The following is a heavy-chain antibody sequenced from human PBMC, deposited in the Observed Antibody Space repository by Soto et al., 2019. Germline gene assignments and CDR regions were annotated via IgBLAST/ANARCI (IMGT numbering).Heavy chain of an antibody. J-gene: IGHJ3*02. D-gene: IGHD1-26*01. CDR2: ISFYNGKT. V-gene: IGHV1-18*01. CDR3: ERDVRVGASMDASEM. CDR1: GYSFSSFG. Sequence: QGQLVQSGPEVKKPGASVKVSCKTSGYSFSSFGISWLRRAPGQGPEWMGWISFYNGKTNFAQKFQDRITLTTDTATTAAYMELRSLTSDATAMYYCERDVRVGASMDASEMWGQGTMVSVSS.